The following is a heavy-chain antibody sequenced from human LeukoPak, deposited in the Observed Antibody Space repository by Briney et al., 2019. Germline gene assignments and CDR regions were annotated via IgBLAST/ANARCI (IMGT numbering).Heavy chain of an antibody. CDR1: GDSVSSNSAA. CDR2: TYYRSKWYD. J-gene: IGHJ6*03. Sequence: SQTLSLTCAISGDSVSSNSAAWNWIRQSPSRGLEWLGRTYYRSKWYDDYAVSMKSRITINPDTSKNQFSLQLNSVTPEDTAVYYCARDSRAVAGNNYYYYYMDVWGKGTTVTISS. CDR3: ARDSRAVAGNNYYYYYMDV. D-gene: IGHD6-19*01. V-gene: IGHV6-1*01.